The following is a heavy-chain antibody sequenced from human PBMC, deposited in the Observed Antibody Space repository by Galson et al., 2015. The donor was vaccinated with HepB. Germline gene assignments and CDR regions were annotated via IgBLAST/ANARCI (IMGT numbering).Heavy chain of an antibody. CDR3: ARNIEVAVLDY. V-gene: IGHV3-30*04. CDR2: ISYDGSHK. CDR1: GFTFSSYA. Sequence: SLRLSCAASGFTFSSYAMHWVRQAPGKGLEWVALISYDGSHKYYADSVKGRFTISRDSSKNTLYLQMNSLRAEDTAVYHCARNIEVAVLDYWGQGTLVTVSS. J-gene: IGHJ4*02. D-gene: IGHD6-19*01.